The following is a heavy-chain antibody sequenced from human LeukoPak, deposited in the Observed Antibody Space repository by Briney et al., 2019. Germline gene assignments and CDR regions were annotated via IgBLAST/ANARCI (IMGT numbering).Heavy chain of an antibody. CDR3: ARDWGCSVDY. Sequence: ASEKVSCKASGYTFTSYGISWVRQAPGQGLEWMGWIRIDNGNTKYAQKLQGRVTMTTDTSTSTAYMELRSLTSDDTAVYYCARDWGCSVDYWGQGTLVTVSS. CDR2: IRIDNGNT. J-gene: IGHJ4*02. D-gene: IGHD3-16*01. CDR1: GYTFTSYG. V-gene: IGHV1-18*01.